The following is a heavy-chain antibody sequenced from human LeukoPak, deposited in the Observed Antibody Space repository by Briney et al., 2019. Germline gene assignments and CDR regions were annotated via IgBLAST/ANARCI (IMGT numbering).Heavy chain of an antibody. CDR1: GYTFTTNG. J-gene: IGHJ3*02. V-gene: IGHV1-18*04. CDR3: ARNYGDYRSAFDI. D-gene: IGHD4-17*01. Sequence: ASVRVSCKASGYTFTTNGVSWVRQAPGQGLEWLAWISPYDGDTNYTPDLQGRVTLSTDTSTSTAYMELTSLRSDDTAVYYCARNYGDYRSAFDIWGQGTMVTVSS. CDR2: ISPYDGDT.